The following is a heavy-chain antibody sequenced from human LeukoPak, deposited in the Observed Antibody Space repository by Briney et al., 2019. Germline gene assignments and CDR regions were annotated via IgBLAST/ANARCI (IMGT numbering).Heavy chain of an antibody. V-gene: IGHV4-34*01. Sequence: PSETLSLTCAVYGGSFSGYYWSWLRQPPGKGLEWIGEINHSGSTYYNPSLTSRVTISVDTSKNQFSLKLSSVTAADTAVYYCARRPPPYSSSWFYYYYMDVWGKGTTVTVSS. CDR2: INHSGST. CDR1: GGSFSGYY. J-gene: IGHJ6*03. D-gene: IGHD6-13*01. CDR3: ARRPPPYSSSWFYYYYMDV.